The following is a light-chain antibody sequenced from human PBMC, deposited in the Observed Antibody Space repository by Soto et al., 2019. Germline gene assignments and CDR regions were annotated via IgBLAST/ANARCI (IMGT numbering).Light chain of an antibody. CDR1: QNVRTI. V-gene: IGKV3-11*01. CDR2: GAS. CDR3: QQHSHWPPYT. Sequence: EVVLTQSPATLSLSPGERATLSCRASQNVRTILDWYHQKPGQATRLLIYGASNRATDIPARFSGSGSGTDFTLTISSLEPEDFAVYYCQQHSHWPPYTFGQGTRVEIQ. J-gene: IGKJ1*01.